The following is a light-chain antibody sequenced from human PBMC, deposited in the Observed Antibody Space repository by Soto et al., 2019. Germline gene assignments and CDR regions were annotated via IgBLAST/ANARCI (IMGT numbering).Light chain of an antibody. Sequence: QSALTQPPSASGSAGQSVTISCTGTSTDVGGYNYVSWYQQHPGKAPKLMIYEVSKRPSGVPDRFSGSKSGNTASLTVSGLQAEDDADYYGSSYAGNNIHYVFGTGTQLTVL. V-gene: IGLV2-8*01. CDR2: EVS. CDR1: STDVGGYNY. CDR3: SSYAGNNIHYV. J-gene: IGLJ1*01.